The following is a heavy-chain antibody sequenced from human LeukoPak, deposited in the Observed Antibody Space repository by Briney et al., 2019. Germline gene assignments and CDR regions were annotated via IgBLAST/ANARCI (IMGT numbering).Heavy chain of an antibody. CDR3: ARYCSSTSCQDP. D-gene: IGHD2-2*01. J-gene: IGHJ5*02. CDR1: GGTFSSYA. V-gene: IGHV1-69*13. Sequence: ASVKVSCKASGGTFSSYAISWVRQAPGQGLEWMGGIIPIFGTANYAQKFQGRVTITADESTSTAYRELSSLRSEDTAVYYCARYCSSTSCQDPWGQGTLVTASS. CDR2: IIPIFGTA.